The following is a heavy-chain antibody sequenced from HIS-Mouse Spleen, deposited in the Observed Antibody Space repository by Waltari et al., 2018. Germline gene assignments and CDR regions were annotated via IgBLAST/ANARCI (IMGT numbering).Heavy chain of an antibody. CDR3: AREIPYSSSWYDWYFDL. CDR2: IYYSGST. Sequence: QLQLQESGPGLVKPSEPLSLTCTVSGGSIISSSYYWGWIRQPPGKGLEWIGSIYYSGSTYYNPSLKSRVTISVDKSKNQFSLKLSSVTAADTAVYYCAREIPYSSSWYDWYFDLWGRGTLVTVSS. J-gene: IGHJ2*01. D-gene: IGHD6-13*01. CDR1: GGSIISSSYY. V-gene: IGHV4-39*07.